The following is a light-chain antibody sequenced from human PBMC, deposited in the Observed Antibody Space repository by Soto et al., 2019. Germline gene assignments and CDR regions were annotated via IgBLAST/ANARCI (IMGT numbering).Light chain of an antibody. CDR2: EVT. Sequence: QSALTQPASVSGSPGPSITISCTGTSSDVGGYNYVSWYQQHPGKAPKLMIYEVTNRPSGVSNRFSGSKSGNTASLTISGRQAEDEADYYCSSYTTSSTQVFGTGTKVTVL. CDR3: SSYTTSSTQV. CDR1: SSDVGGYNY. J-gene: IGLJ1*01. V-gene: IGLV2-14*01.